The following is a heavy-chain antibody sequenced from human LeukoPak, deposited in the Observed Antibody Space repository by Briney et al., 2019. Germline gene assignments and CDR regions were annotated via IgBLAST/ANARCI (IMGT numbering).Heavy chain of an antibody. Sequence: PGGSLRLSCAASGFTFSSYEMNWGRQAPGKGLEWVSYISSSGSTIYYADSVKGRFTISRDNAKNSLYLQMNSLRAEDTAVYYCAELGITMIGGVWGKGTKVTISS. CDR1: GFTFSSYE. J-gene: IGHJ6*04. V-gene: IGHV3-48*03. D-gene: IGHD3-10*02. CDR3: AELGITMIGGV. CDR2: ISSSGSTI.